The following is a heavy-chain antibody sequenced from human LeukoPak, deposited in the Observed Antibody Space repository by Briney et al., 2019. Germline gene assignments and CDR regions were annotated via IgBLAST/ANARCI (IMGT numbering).Heavy chain of an antibody. CDR1: GYTFTGYY. D-gene: IGHD3-9*01. J-gene: IGHJ5*02. Sequence: ASVKVSCKASGYTFTGYYMHWVRQAPGRGLEWMGWINPNSGGTNYAQKFQGRVTMTRDTSISTAYMELSRLRSDDTAVYYCAREGGHDILTVNNWFDPWGQGTLVTVSS. CDR2: INPNSGGT. V-gene: IGHV1-2*02. CDR3: AREGGHDILTVNNWFDP.